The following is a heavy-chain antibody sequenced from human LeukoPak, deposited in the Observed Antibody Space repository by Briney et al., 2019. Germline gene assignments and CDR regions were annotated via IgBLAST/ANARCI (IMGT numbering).Heavy chain of an antibody. CDR3: ARSVTSPEGY. CDR1: GFTFTTYW. V-gene: IGHV3-7*03. CDR2: INQDGSEK. J-gene: IGHJ4*02. Sequence: PGGSLRLSCAASGFTFTTYWMTWVRQAPGKGLEWVASINQDGSEKYYVDSVKGRFTISRDNAQKSLYLEMKSLSAKDTAVYYCARSVTSPEGYWGQGTLVTVSS. D-gene: IGHD1-14*01.